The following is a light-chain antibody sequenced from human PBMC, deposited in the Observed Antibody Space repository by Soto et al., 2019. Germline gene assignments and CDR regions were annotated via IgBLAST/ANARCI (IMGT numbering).Light chain of an antibody. CDR2: DAS. V-gene: IGKV3-15*01. CDR3: LQYSTWPPLYT. J-gene: IGKJ2*01. CDR1: QSVSSY. Sequence: EIVMTQSPATLSVSLGERVTLSCRASQSVSSYLAWYQQKPGQAPRLLISDASTRATDIPDRFSGSGSGTEFTHTIRSIQSKDLAVYYCLQYSTWPPLYTFGQGTKLEIK.